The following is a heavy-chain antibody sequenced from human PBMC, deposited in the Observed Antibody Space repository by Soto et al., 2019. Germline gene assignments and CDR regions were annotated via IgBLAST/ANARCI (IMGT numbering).Heavy chain of an antibody. D-gene: IGHD2-2*01. J-gene: IGHJ6*02. Sequence: SETLSLTCTVSGGSISSSSYYWGWIRQPPGKGLEWIGSIYYSGSTYYNPSLKSRVTISVDTSKNQFSLKLSSVTAADTAVYYCARIYSTSNYRYYYYGMDAWGQGTTVTVSS. CDR3: ARIYSTSNYRYYYYGMDA. CDR1: GGSISSSSYY. V-gene: IGHV4-39*01. CDR2: IYYSGST.